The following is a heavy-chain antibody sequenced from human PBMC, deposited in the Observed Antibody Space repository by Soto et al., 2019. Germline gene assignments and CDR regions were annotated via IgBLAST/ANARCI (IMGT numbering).Heavy chain of an antibody. CDR1: GFTFSSYA. CDR3: AKQYYDILTGYYKSYYYYMDV. CDR2: ISGSGGST. V-gene: IGHV3-23*01. D-gene: IGHD3-9*01. J-gene: IGHJ6*03. Sequence: GSLSLSCAASGFTFSSYAMSWVRQAPGKGLEWVSAISGSGGSTYYADSVKGRFTISRDNSKNTLYLQMNSLRAEDTAVYYCAKQYYDILTGYYKSYYYYMDVWGKGTTVTVSS.